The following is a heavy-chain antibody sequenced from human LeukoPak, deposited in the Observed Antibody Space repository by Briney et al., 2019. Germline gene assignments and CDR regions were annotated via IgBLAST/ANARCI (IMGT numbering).Heavy chain of an antibody. CDR2: ISAYNGNT. CDR3: ARDLKMGYSSGRYSWGTGSSNDY. Sequence: ASVKVSCKTSGYTFTHYGISWVRQAPGQGLEWMGWISAYNGNTNYAQKFQGRITMTTDTSTSTAYMELRSLRSDDTAVYYCARDLKMGYSSGRYSWGTGSSNDYWGQGTLVTVSS. CDR1: GYTFTHYG. V-gene: IGHV1-18*01. D-gene: IGHD6-19*01. J-gene: IGHJ4*02.